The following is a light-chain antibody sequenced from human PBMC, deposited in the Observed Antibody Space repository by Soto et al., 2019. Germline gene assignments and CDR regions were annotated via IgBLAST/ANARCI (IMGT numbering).Light chain of an antibody. CDR3: QSYDSSLSGYV. CDR1: SSNIGAGYD. Sequence: QSVLTQPPSVSGAPGQRVTISCTGSSSNIGAGYDVHWYQQLPGTAPKLLIYGNSNRPSGVPDRFSGSKSGTSASLAITGLQAEDEADSYCQSYDSSLSGYVFGTGTKVTGL. V-gene: IGLV1-40*01. CDR2: GNS. J-gene: IGLJ1*01.